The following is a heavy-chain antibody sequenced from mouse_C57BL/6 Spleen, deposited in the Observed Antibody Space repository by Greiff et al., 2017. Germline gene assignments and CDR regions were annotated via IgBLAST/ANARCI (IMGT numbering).Heavy chain of an antibody. CDR3: ARDRCNPGYFDY. D-gene: IGHD2-1*01. J-gene: IGHJ2*01. V-gene: IGHV5-16*01. CDR2: INYDGSST. Sequence: DVKLVESEGGLVQPGSSMKLSCTASGFTFSDYYMAWVRQVPEKGLEWVANINYDGSSTYYLDSLKSRFIISRDNSKNILYLQMSSLKSEDTATYYCARDRCNPGYFDYWGQGTTLTVSS. CDR1: GFTFSDYY.